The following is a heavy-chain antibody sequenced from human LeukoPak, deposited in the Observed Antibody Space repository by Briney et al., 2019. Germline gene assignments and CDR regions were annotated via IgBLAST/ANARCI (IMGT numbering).Heavy chain of an antibody. Sequence: ASVKVSCKASGYTFTGYYMHWVRQAPGQGLEWMGWINPNSGGTNYAQKFQGRVTMTRDTSISTAYMELSRLRSDDTAVYYCARDLAVVPLADAFDIWGQGTMVTVSS. D-gene: IGHD2-2*01. CDR1: GYTFTGYY. CDR3: ARDLAVVPLADAFDI. V-gene: IGHV1-2*02. CDR2: INPNSGGT. J-gene: IGHJ3*02.